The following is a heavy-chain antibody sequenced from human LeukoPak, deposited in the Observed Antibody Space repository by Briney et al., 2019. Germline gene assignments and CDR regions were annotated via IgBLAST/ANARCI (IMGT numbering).Heavy chain of an antibody. V-gene: IGHV4-38-2*02. D-gene: IGHD3-22*01. CDR3: ARRRVGIVVVDD. CDR2: IYHSGST. J-gene: IGHJ4*02. Sequence: SETLSLTCTVSGYSISSGYYWGWIRQPPGKGLEWIGSIYHSGSTYYNPSLKSRVTISVDTSKNQFSLKLSSVTAADTAVYYCARRRVGIVVVDDWGQGTLVTVSS. CDR1: GYSISSGYY.